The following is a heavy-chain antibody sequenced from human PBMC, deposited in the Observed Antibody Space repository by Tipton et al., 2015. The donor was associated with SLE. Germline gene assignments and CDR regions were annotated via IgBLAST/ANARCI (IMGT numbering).Heavy chain of an antibody. CDR3: ARESDAFDI. V-gene: IGHV4-30-2*01. Sequence: TLSLTCAVSGGSVISGYYWNWVRQPPGKGLEWIGYIFHSGDSYYNPSLKSRVTMSVDRSNNQFSLMLTSVTATDTAVYYCARESDAFDIWGQGTMVTVSS. J-gene: IGHJ3*02. CDR1: GGSVISGYY. CDR2: IFHSGDS.